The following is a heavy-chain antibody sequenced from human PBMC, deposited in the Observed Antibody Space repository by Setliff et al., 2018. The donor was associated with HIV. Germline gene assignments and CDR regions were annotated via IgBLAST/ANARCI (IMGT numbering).Heavy chain of an antibody. CDR3: ARAYSSRGGADY. CDR2: ISYDSRFI. Sequence: PGGSLRLSCAASGFTFSNYNMNWVRQAPGKGLEWVSSISYDSRFIYHADSMKGRFTISRDNAKKLVYLQMSSLKASDTAKYYCARAYSSRGGADYWGRGTLVTVSS. CDR1: GFTFSNYN. V-gene: IGHV3-21*04. J-gene: IGHJ4*02. D-gene: IGHD6-19*01.